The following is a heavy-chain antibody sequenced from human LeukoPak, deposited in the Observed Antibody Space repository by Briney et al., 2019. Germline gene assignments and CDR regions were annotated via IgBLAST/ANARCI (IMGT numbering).Heavy chain of an antibody. V-gene: IGHV1-18*01. CDR1: GYTFTSYG. J-gene: IGHJ4*02. Sequence: GASVKVSCKASGYTFTSYGTSWVRQAPGQGLEWMGWISAYNGNTNYAQKLQGRVTMTTDTSTSTAYMELRSLRSDDTAVYYCARDRAVWYQPHTLYYFDYWGQGTLVTVSS. CDR3: ARDRAVWYQPHTLYYFDY. CDR2: ISAYNGNT. D-gene: IGHD2-2*01.